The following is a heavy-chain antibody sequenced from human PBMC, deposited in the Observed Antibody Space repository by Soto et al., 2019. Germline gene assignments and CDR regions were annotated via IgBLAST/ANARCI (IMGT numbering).Heavy chain of an antibody. CDR3: ARWTFASRYWYSGRFDL. D-gene: IGHD2-8*02. CDR2: ISTSDGNT. CDR1: GYTFTNFG. J-gene: IGHJ3*01. Sequence: QVQLVQSGNEVKKPGASVKVSCKASGYTFTNFGISWMRQAPGQGPEWMGWISTSDGNTNYGQKFHERVTMTTDASTTTDHMELRSLTSDDTTVYYWARWTFASRYWYSGRFDLWGQGTLVTVSA. V-gene: IGHV1-18*04.